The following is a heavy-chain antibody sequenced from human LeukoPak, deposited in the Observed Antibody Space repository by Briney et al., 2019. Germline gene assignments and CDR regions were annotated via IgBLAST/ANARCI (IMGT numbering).Heavy chain of an antibody. J-gene: IGHJ3*02. CDR2: INPSGGST. CDR3: TRDLLHAAAGPNDAFDI. Sequence: ASVKVSCKASGYTFTSYYMHWVRQAPGQGLEWMGIINPSGGSTSYAQKFQGRVTMTRDTSTSTVYMELSSLRSEDTAVYYCTRDLLHAAAGPNDAFDIWGQGTMVTVSS. CDR1: GYTFTSYY. D-gene: IGHD6-13*01. V-gene: IGHV1-46*01.